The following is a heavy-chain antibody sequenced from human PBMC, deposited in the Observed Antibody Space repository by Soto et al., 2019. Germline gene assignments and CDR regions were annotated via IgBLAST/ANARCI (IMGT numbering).Heavy chain of an antibody. J-gene: IGHJ6*02. Sequence: SETLSLTCTVSGGSISSGDYYWSWIRQPPGKGLEWIGYIYYSGSTYYNPSLKSRVTISVDTSKNQFSLKLSSVTAADTAVYYCARDSESELWFGESLPFGGMDVWGQGTTVTV. V-gene: IGHV4-30-4*01. CDR2: IYYSGST. D-gene: IGHD3-10*01. CDR1: GGSISSGDYY. CDR3: ARDSESELWFGESLPFGGMDV.